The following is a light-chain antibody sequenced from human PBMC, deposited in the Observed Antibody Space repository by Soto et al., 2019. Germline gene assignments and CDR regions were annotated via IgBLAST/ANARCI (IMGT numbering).Light chain of an antibody. CDR1: QSVSGY. V-gene: IGKV3-15*01. CDR3: LQHYSWPWT. Sequence: EILMTQSPGTVSVFPGETVTLSCRASQSVSGYFDLFQQKPGQAPRLVLLRIFTRAIGVPARFSGSGSETEFTLTISGLQSEDSGVYYCLQHYSWPWTFGQGTQV. CDR2: RIF. J-gene: IGKJ1*01.